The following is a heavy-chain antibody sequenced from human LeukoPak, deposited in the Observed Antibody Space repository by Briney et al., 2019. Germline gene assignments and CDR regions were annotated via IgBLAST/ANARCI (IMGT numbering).Heavy chain of an antibody. Sequence: SETLSLTCTVSGGSISSGDYYWSWIRQPPGKGLEWIGYIYYSGSTYYNPSLKSRVTISVDTSKNQFSLKLSSVTAADTAVYYCARDRWSWGYNWFDPWGQGTLVTVSS. V-gene: IGHV4-30-4*01. D-gene: IGHD4-23*01. CDR1: GGSISSGDYY. CDR2: IYYSGST. CDR3: ARDRWSWGYNWFDP. J-gene: IGHJ5*02.